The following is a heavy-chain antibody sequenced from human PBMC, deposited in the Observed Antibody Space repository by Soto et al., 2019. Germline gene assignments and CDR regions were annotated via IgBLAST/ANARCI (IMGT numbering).Heavy chain of an antibody. J-gene: IGHJ4*02. CDR1: GFTFSSYS. D-gene: IGHD2-2*01. CDR3: ARVPLYQRTYFDY. Sequence: GGSLRLSCAASGFTFSSYSMNWVRQAPGKGLEWVSYISSSSTIYYADSVKGRFTISRDNAKNSLYLQMNSLRAEDTAVYYCARVPLYQRTYFDYWGQGTLVTVSS. V-gene: IGHV3-48*01. CDR2: ISSSSTI.